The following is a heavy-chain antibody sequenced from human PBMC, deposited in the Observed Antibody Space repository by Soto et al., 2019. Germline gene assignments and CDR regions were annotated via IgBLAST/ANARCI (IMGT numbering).Heavy chain of an antibody. D-gene: IGHD2-21*02. CDR3: ARQAYCGGDCYPIDY. J-gene: IGHJ4*02. V-gene: IGHV5-10-1*01. CDR2: IDPSDSYT. CDR1: GYSFTSYW. Sequence: GESLKISCKGSGYSFTSYWISWVRQMPGKGLEWMGRIDPSDSYTNYSPSFQGHVTISADKSISTAYLQWSSLKASDTAMYYCARQAYCGGDCYPIDYWGQGTLVTSPQ.